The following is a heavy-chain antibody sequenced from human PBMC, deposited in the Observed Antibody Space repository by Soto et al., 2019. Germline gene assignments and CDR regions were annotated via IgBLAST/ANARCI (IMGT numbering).Heavy chain of an antibody. V-gene: IGHV1-3*01. CDR1: GYTFTSYA. CDR3: ARDHKAYYDILTGPGLYGMDV. Sequence: GASVKVSCKASGYTFTSYAMHWVRQAPGQRLEWMGWINAGNGNTKYSQKFQGRVTITRDTSASTAYMELSSLRSEDTAVYYCARDHKAYYDILTGPGLYGMDVWGQGTTVTVSS. J-gene: IGHJ6*02. D-gene: IGHD3-9*01. CDR2: INAGNGNT.